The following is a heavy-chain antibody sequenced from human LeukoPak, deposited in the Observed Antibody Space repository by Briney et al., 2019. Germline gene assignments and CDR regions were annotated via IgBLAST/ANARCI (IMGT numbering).Heavy chain of an antibody. CDR2: ILQSGNT. Sequence: SETLSLTCTVSNYSISNDYYWGWIRQPPGKGLEWIGRILQSGNTYYNPSLANRVTISVDTSKNQFSLILRFATAADTAVYYCARGHANNWFDPWGQGTLVTVSS. CDR1: NYSISNDYY. D-gene: IGHD2-2*01. CDR3: ARGHANNWFDP. J-gene: IGHJ5*02. V-gene: IGHV4-38-2*02.